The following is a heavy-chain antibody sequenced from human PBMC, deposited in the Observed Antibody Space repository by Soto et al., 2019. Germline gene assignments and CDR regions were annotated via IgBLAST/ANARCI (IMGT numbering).Heavy chain of an antibody. J-gene: IGHJ4*02. CDR1: GFSLDTSGVG. V-gene: IGHV2-5*02. Sequence: QITLKESGPTLVKPTQTLTLTCTFSGFSLDTSGVGVGWIRQPPGKALEWVAVIYWDDYKHFSPSLESRLTITKDTSKNLVALTLTDMDPVDTATYYWAHKGSGLYPLDYWGQGTLVTVSS. CDR2: IYWDDYK. D-gene: IGHD3-10*01. CDR3: AHKGSGLYPLDY.